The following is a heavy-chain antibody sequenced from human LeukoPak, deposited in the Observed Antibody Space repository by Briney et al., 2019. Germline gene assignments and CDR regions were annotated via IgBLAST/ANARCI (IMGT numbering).Heavy chain of an antibody. D-gene: IGHD3-3*01. CDR3: ASVLYYDFWSGYYDYYYGMDV. CDR2: ISSSSSYI. CDR1: GFTFSGYS. Sequence: GGSLRLSCAASGFTFSGYSMNWVRQAPGKGLEWVSSISSSSSYIYYADSVKGRFTISRDNAKNSLYLQMNSLRAEDTAVYYCASVLYYDFWSGYYDYYYGMDVWGQGTTVTVSS. V-gene: IGHV3-21*01. J-gene: IGHJ6*02.